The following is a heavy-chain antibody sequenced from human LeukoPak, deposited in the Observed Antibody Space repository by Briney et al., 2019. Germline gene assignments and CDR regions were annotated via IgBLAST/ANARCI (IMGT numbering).Heavy chain of an antibody. CDR1: GGSISSGGYY. D-gene: IGHD3-10*01. CDR2: IYYSGST. CDR3: ARARYGSGSYYFDY. J-gene: IGHJ4*02. Sequence: SETLSLTCTVSGGSISSGGYYWSWIRQHPGKGLEWIGYIYYSGSTYYNPSLKSRVTISVDTSKNQFSLKLSSVTAADTAVYYCARARYGSGSYYFDYWGQGTLVTVFS. V-gene: IGHV4-31*03.